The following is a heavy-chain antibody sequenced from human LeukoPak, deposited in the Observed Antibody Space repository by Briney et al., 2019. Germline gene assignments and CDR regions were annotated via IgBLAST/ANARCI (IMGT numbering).Heavy chain of an antibody. D-gene: IGHD3-10*01. CDR2: ISYDGSNK. CDR3: AKDLPSGSIAY. V-gene: IGHV3-30*18. Sequence: PGGSLRLSCAASGFTFSSYGMHWVRQAPGKGLEWVAVISYDGSNKYYADSVKGRFTISRDNSKNTPYLQMNSLRAEDTAVYYCAKDLPSGSIAYWGQGTLVTVSS. CDR1: GFTFSSYG. J-gene: IGHJ4*02.